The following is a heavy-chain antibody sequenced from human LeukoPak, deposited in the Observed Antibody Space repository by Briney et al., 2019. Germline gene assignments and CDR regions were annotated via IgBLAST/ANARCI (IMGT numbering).Heavy chain of an antibody. Sequence: PGGSLRLSCAASGFTFSRYWMHWVRQAPGKGLVWVSGIVSDGSGTRYADSVRGRCTISRDNGKNTLYLQMDSLRAEDTALYYCARGGSPPEALGDAFDIWGQGTMVTVSS. CDR3: ARGGSPPEALGDAFDI. CDR2: IVSDGSGT. CDR1: GFTFSRYW. V-gene: IGHV3-74*01. J-gene: IGHJ3*02. D-gene: IGHD1-26*01.